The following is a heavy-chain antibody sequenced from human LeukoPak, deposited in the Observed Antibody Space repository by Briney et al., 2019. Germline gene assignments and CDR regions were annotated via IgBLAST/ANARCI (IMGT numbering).Heavy chain of an antibody. Sequence: ASLKVSCKASGYTFTDYYMHWVRQAPGQGLEWMGWINPNSGGTNYAQKFQGRVTMTRDTSISTAYMELSRLRSDDTAVHYCARTDLDYGALYYMDVWGKGTTVTVSS. V-gene: IGHV1-2*02. J-gene: IGHJ6*03. CDR2: INPNSGGT. CDR1: GYTFTDYY. CDR3: ARTDLDYGALYYMDV. D-gene: IGHD4-17*01.